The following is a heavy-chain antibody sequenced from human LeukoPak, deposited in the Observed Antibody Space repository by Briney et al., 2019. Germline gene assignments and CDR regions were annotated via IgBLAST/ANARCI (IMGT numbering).Heavy chain of an antibody. J-gene: IGHJ4*02. Sequence: SETLSLTCTVSGYSISSGYYWGWIRQPPGKGLEWIGSIYHSGSTYYNPSLKSRVTISVDTSKNQFSLRLSSVTAADTAVYYCAREPGYSSGSVDWGQGTLVTVPS. V-gene: IGHV4-38-2*02. CDR2: IYHSGST. CDR3: AREPGYSSGSVD. D-gene: IGHD6-19*01. CDR1: GYSISSGYY.